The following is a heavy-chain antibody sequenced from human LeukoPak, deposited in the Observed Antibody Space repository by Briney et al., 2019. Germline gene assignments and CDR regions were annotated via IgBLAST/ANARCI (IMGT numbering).Heavy chain of an antibody. V-gene: IGHV3-21*01. Sequence: PGGSLRLSCAASGFTFSSYGMHWVRQAPGKGLEWVSSISSSSSYIYYADSVKGRFTISRDNAKNSLYLQMNSLRAEDTAVYYCAGATSDVLRYFDWFSGYYFDYWGQGTLVTVSS. CDR1: GFTFSSYG. D-gene: IGHD3-9*01. CDR3: AGATSDVLRYFDWFSGYYFDY. CDR2: ISSSSSYI. J-gene: IGHJ4*02.